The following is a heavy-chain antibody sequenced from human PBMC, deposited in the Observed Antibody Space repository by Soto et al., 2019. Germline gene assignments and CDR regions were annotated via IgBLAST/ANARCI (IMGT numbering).Heavy chain of an antibody. Sequence: PGGSLRLSCSASGFTFSSYAMHWVRQAPGKGLEWVSAISGSGGSTYYADSVKGRFTISRDNSKNTLYLQMNSLRAEDTAVYYCAKDPIQLWLPFDYWGQGTLVTVSS. D-gene: IGHD5-18*01. V-gene: IGHV3-23*01. J-gene: IGHJ4*02. CDR1: GFTFSSYA. CDR2: ISGSGGST. CDR3: AKDPIQLWLPFDY.